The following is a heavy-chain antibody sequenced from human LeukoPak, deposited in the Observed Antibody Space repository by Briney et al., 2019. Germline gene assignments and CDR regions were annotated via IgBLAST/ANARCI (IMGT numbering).Heavy chain of an antibody. CDR1: GYTFTSYD. V-gene: IGHV1-8*01. Sequence: ASVKVSCKASGYTFTSYDINWVRQATGQGLEWMGWMNPNSGNTGYAQKFQGRVTMTRNTSISTAYMELSSLRSEDTAVYYCARDPYYYGSGSLSYFDYWGQGTLVTVSS. J-gene: IGHJ4*02. CDR2: MNPNSGNT. D-gene: IGHD3-10*01. CDR3: ARDPYYYGSGSLSYFDY.